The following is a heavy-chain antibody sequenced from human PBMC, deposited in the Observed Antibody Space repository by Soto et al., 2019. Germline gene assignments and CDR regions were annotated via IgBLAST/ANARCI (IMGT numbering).Heavy chain of an antibody. Sequence: QVQLVQSGAEVKKPGSSVKVSCKASGGTFNRYAISWVRQAPGQGLEWVGGIIPIFGIGNDAQRFQGRVTITADESTGTAHMELSSLRSEDTGVYYCARSAITLFGVVSIPPHYYSEMDVWGQGTTVTVSS. CDR1: GGTFNRYA. D-gene: IGHD3-3*01. J-gene: IGHJ6*02. CDR3: ARSAITLFGVVSIPPHYYSEMDV. CDR2: IIPIFGIG. V-gene: IGHV1-69*01.